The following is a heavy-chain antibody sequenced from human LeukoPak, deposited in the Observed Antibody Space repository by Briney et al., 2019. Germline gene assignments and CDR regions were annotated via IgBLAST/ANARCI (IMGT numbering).Heavy chain of an antibody. V-gene: IGHV1-24*01. D-gene: IGHD3-9*01. Sequence: GASVKVSCKVSGYTLTELSMHWVRQAPGKGLEWMGGFDPEDGETIYAQKFQGRVTMTEDTSTDTAYMELSSLRSEDTAVYYCATVGRKIVRYFDWSRGPEFDYWGQGTLVTVSS. CDR1: GYTLTELS. J-gene: IGHJ4*02. CDR3: ATVGRKIVRYFDWSRGPEFDY. CDR2: FDPEDGET.